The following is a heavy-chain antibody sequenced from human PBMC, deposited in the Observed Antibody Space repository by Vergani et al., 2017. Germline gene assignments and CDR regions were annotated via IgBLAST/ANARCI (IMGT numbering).Heavy chain of an antibody. J-gene: IGHJ2*01. V-gene: IGHV3-9*01. Sequence: EVQLVESGGGLVQPGRSLRLSCAASGFTFDDYAMHWVRQAPGKGLEWVSGINWNSDSIAYAESVKGRVTISRDNAKNSLYLQMNSLRAEDTALYYCVKDIAASGNYWYFDLWGRGTLVTVSS. CDR3: VKDIAASGNYWYFDL. D-gene: IGHD6-13*01. CDR2: INWNSDSI. CDR1: GFTFDDYA.